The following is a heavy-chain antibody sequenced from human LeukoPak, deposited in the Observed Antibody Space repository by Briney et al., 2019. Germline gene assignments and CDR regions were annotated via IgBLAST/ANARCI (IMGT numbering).Heavy chain of an antibody. CDR1: GFTFSSYS. CDR2: ISSSSSYI. CDR3: ARASSLMGY. V-gene: IGHV3-21*01. D-gene: IGHD6-13*01. J-gene: IGHJ4*01. Sequence: GGSLRLSCAASGFTFSSYSMNWVRQAPGKGLEWVSSISSSSSYICYADSVKGRFTISRDNAKNSLYLQMNSLRAEDTAVYYCARASSLMGYWGQGTLVTVSS.